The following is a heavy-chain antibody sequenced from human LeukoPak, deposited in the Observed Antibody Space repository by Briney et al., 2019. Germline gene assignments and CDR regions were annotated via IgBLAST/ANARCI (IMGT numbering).Heavy chain of an antibody. D-gene: IGHD3-16*02. J-gene: IGHJ6*02. Sequence: GGSLRLSCAASGFTFSSYAMSWVRQAPGKGLEWVSAISGSGGSTYYADSVKGQFTISRDNSKNTLYLQMNSLRAEDTAVYYCAKVAPMITFGGVIVSYYYGMDVWGQGTTVTVSS. CDR1: GFTFSSYA. V-gene: IGHV3-23*01. CDR2: ISGSGGST. CDR3: AKVAPMITFGGVIVSYYYGMDV.